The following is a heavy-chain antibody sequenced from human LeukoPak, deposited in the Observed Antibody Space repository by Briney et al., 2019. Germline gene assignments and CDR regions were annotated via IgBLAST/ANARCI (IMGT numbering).Heavy chain of an antibody. CDR1: RFSFSNHG. CDR2: ISRRGGTI. Sequence: PGGSLRLSCAASRFSFSNHGMHWVRQAPGKGLEWVSYISRRGGTIYYADSVKGRFTISRDNAKNSLYLQMNSLRAEDTAVYYCARSDYDILTGYGMDVWGQGTTVTVS. D-gene: IGHD3-9*01. V-gene: IGHV3-48*04. CDR3: ARSDYDILTGYGMDV. J-gene: IGHJ6*02.